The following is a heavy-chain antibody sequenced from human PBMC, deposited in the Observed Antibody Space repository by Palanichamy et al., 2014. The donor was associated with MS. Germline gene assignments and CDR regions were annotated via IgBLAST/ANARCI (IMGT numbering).Heavy chain of an antibody. D-gene: IGHD6-19*01. CDR2: ISGSGGST. V-gene: IGHV3-23*01. CDR1: GFTFSSYA. Sequence: EVQLLESGGGLVQPGGSLRLSCAASGFTFSSYAMSWVRQAPGKGLEWVSAISGSGGSTYYADSVKGRFTISRDNSKNTLYLQMNSLRVEDTAVYYCAKVRQQWLVPPDYWGQGTLVTVSS. CDR3: AKVRQQWLVPPDY. J-gene: IGHJ4*02.